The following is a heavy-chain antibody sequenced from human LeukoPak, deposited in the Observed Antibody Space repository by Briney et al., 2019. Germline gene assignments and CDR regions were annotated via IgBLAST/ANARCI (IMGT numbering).Heavy chain of an antibody. V-gene: IGHV4-38-2*02. Sequence: SETLSLTCTVSGYSISTGYCWGWIRQPPGKGLEWIASIFHSGKTFYNPSLKSRVTISVDKSKNQFSLKLSSVTAADTAVYYCASKQWLGRVFDYWGQGTLVTVSS. CDR3: ASKQWLGRVFDY. J-gene: IGHJ4*02. CDR2: IFHSGKT. D-gene: IGHD6-19*01. CDR1: GYSISTGYC.